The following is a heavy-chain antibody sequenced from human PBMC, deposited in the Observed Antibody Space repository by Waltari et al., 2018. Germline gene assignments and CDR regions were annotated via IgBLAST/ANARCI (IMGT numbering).Heavy chain of an antibody. CDR2: IYHSGGT. CDR3: ARTMTNYGSGSVFDWFDP. CDR1: GYSISSGYY. V-gene: IGHV4-38-2*01. J-gene: IGHJ5*02. Sequence: QVQLQESGPGLVKPSETLSLTCAVSGYSISSGYYWGWIRQPPGKGLEGIVSIYHSGGTYYNPALKSRVTISVDTSKNQFSLKLSSVTAADTAVYYCARTMTNYGSGSVFDWFDPWGQGTLVTVSS. D-gene: IGHD3-10*01.